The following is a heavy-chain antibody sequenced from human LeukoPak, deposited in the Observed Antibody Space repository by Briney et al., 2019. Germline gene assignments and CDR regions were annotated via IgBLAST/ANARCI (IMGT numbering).Heavy chain of an antibody. CDR2: ISSSSSTI. Sequence: PGGSLRLSCAASGFTFSSYSMNWVRQAPGKGLEWVSYISSSSSTIYYADSVKGRFTLSRDNAKNSLYLQMNSLRDEDTAVYYCAREYYYGSGSYYPYYMDVWGKGTTVTVSS. J-gene: IGHJ6*03. V-gene: IGHV3-48*02. D-gene: IGHD3-10*01. CDR3: AREYYYGSGSYYPYYMDV. CDR1: GFTFSSYS.